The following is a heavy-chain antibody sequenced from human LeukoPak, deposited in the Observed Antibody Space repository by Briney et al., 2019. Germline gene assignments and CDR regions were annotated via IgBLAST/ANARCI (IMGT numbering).Heavy chain of an antibody. Sequence: PGGSLRLSCAASGFSFGTYYVNWVRQAPGKGLEWVSCISSSSTYIYYADSVRGRFAISRDNAKNSLYLQMNSLRAEDTAVYYCARENHGSFDYWGQGSLVTVSS. J-gene: IGHJ4*02. CDR1: GFSFGTYY. CDR2: ISSSSTYI. CDR3: ARENHGSFDY. V-gene: IGHV3-21*01. D-gene: IGHD1-14*01.